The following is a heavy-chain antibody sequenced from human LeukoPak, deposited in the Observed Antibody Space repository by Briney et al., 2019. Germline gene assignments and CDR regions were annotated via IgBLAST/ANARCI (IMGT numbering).Heavy chain of an antibody. V-gene: IGHV3-23*01. Sequence: GGSLRLSCAASGFTFSNYAMTWVRQPPGKGLEWVSVLSGSGRSTYYADSVRGRFTISRDNSKNTLYLQMNSLRPEDTAVYYCAKDGLDGYYDSSGYLDYWGQGTLVTVSS. J-gene: IGHJ4*02. CDR1: GFTFSNYA. CDR2: LSGSGRST. CDR3: AKDGLDGYYDSSGYLDY. D-gene: IGHD3-22*01.